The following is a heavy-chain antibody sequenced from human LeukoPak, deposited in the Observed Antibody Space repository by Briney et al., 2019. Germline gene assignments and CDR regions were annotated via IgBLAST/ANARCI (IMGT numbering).Heavy chain of an antibody. J-gene: IGHJ4*02. CDR1: GGSISSGDYY. CDR3: AREGSSLSLAPNWYYFDY. V-gene: IGHV4-30-4*08. Sequence: TLSLTCTVSGGSISSGDYYWSWIRQPPGKGLEWIGYIYYSGSTYYNPSVKSRVTISVDTSKNQFSLKLSSVTAADTAVYYCAREGSSLSLAPNWYYFDYWGQGTLVTVSS. D-gene: IGHD1-1*01. CDR2: IYYSGST.